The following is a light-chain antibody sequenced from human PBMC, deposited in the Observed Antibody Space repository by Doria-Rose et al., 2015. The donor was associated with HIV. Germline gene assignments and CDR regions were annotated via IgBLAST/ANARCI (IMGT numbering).Light chain of an antibody. CDR3: RQYGTSWT. CDR2: DGS. CDR1: QSFSSTY. J-gene: IGKJ1*01. V-gene: IGKV3-20*01. Sequence: TQSPGTLSLSPGERATLSCRASQSFSSTYLAWYQQKPGQAPSLLIYDGSTRATGIPDRFSASGSVTDFTLTINRLEPEDFALYYCRQYGTSWTLGQGPKVEI.